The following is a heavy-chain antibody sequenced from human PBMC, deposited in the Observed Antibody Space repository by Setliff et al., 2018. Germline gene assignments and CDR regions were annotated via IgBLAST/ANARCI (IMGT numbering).Heavy chain of an antibody. CDR1: GGPFNGYY. J-gene: IGHJ4*02. CDR3: ARKGPIFGVDNLSPHFDY. V-gene: IGHV4-34*01. CDR2: ITHSGIS. D-gene: IGHD3-3*01. Sequence: PSETLSLTCGVYGGPFNGYYWGWVRQSPGKGLEWIGEITHSGISNYNPSLESRVTMSVDTSKRQFSLRLTSVTAADTAMYYCARKGPIFGVDNLSPHFDYWGQGTLVTVSS.